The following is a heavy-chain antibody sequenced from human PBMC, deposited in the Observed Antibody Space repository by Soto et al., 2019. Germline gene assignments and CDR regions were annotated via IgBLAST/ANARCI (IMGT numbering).Heavy chain of an antibody. V-gene: IGHV4-39*01. CDR2: IYYSGST. CDR1: GGTISSTRYH. Sequence: SETRSLTCTVSGGTISSTRYHWGWIRQAPGKGLEWIGNIYYSGSTYYNPSLKSRVTISVDTSKNQFSLKLSSVTAADTAVYYCMLGSGWKDFDYWGQGTLVTVS. D-gene: IGHD3-22*01. CDR3: MLGSGWKDFDY. J-gene: IGHJ4*02.